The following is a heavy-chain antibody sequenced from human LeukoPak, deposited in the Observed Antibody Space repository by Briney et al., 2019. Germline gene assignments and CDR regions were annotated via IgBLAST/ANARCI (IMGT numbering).Heavy chain of an antibody. CDR2: IYHSGTT. D-gene: IGHD5-18*01. CDR1: GVSIRSRDW. CDR3: ARRRRYSYGYNYFDY. V-gene: IGHV4-4*02. J-gene: IGHJ4*02. Sequence: PSETLSLTCAVSGVSIRSRDWWSWVRQPPGKGLEWIGEIYHSGTTYYNPSLESRVTISVDESKNQFSLKLSSVTAADTAVYYCARRRRYSYGYNYFDYWGQGTLVTVSS.